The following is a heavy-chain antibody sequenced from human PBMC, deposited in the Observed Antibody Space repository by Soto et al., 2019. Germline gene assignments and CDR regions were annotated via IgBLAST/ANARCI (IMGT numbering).Heavy chain of an antibody. CDR1: GGSISSSSYY. D-gene: IGHD4-17*01. CDR2: IYYSGST. V-gene: IGHV4-39*01. CDR3: ARHTSPTVVTFWFDP. Sequence: SETLSLTCTVSGGSISSSSYYWGWIRQPPGKGLEWIGSIYYSGSTYYNPSLKSRVTISVDTSKNQFSLKLSSVTAADTAVYYCARHTSPTVVTFWFDPWGQGTLVTVSS. J-gene: IGHJ5*02.